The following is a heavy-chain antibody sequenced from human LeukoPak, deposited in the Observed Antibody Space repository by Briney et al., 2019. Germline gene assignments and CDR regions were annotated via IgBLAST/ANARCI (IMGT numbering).Heavy chain of an antibody. V-gene: IGHV6-1*01. CDR1: GDSVTNNSAA. Sequence: SQTLSLTCAISGDSVTNNSAAWIWIRQSPSRDLEWLGRTYYRSKWYNAYAVSVKSRITINPDTSKNQISLQLNSVTPEDTAVYYCTRGGGVFDYWGQGTLVTVSS. CDR2: TYYRSKWYN. D-gene: IGHD2-15*01. CDR3: TRGGGVFDY. J-gene: IGHJ4*02.